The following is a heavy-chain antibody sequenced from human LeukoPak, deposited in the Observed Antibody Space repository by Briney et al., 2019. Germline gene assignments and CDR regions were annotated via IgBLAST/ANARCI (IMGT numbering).Heavy chain of an antibody. CDR2: IDIPGNT. D-gene: IGHD6-19*01. V-gene: IGHV3-13*01. J-gene: IGHJ5*02. Sequence: GGSLRLSCAASGFTLSSYDMHWVSQPPGKGLEWVSGIDIPGNTYYPDSVKGRFTMSRESAKNSLYLQMNSLRAGDTAVYYCARAVAGTHWFDPWGQGTLVTVSS. CDR3: ARAVAGTHWFDP. CDR1: GFTLSSYD.